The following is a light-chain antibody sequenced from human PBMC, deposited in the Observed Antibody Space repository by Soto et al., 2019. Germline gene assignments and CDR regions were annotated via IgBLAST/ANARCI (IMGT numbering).Light chain of an antibody. CDR2: DTS. CDR3: QQYNNWFSIT. Sequence: TQSPSTLSVPPGERATLSCRASQSVGSKLAWYQQKPGQAPRLVIYDTSTRATGIPARFSGSGSGTEFTLTISSLQSEDFAVYYCQQYNNWFSITFGQGTRLEIK. CDR1: QSVGSK. V-gene: IGKV3-15*01. J-gene: IGKJ5*01.